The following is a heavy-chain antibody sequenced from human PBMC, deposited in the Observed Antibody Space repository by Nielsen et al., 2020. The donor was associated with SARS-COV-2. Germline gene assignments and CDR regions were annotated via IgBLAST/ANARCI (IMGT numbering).Heavy chain of an antibody. CDR3: ARDQYGVLWFGEY. V-gene: IGHV3-23*01. J-gene: IGHJ4*02. CDR2: ISGSGGST. Sequence: GGSLRFSCAASGFTFSSYAMSWVRQAPGKGLEWVSAISGSGGSTYYADSVKGRFTISRDNAKNSLYLQMNSLRAEDTAVYYCARDQYGVLWFGEYWGQGTLVTVSS. CDR1: GFTFSSYA. D-gene: IGHD3-10*01.